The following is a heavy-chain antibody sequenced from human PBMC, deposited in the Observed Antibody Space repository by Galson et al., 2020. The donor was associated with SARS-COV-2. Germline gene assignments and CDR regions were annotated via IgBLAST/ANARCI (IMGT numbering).Heavy chain of an antibody. J-gene: IGHJ6*02. CDR3: ATNPAGATHYYYYGMDV. V-gene: IGHV3-21*01. CDR1: GFTFSSYS. D-gene: IGHD1-26*01. CDR2: ISSSRSYI. Sequence: GGSLRLSCAASGFTFSSYSMNWVRQAPGKGLEWVSSISSSRSYISYADSVKGRSTIPRDNAKNSLYLQMNSLRAEDTAVYYCATNPAGATHYYYYGMDVWGQGTTVTVSS.